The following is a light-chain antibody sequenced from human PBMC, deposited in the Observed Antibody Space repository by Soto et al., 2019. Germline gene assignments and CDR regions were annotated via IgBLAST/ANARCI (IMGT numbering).Light chain of an antibody. J-gene: IGKJ3*01. CDR3: QQYVDSGFT. Sequence: DIQMTQSPSTLSASVGDRVTITCRASQSISSWLAWYQQKPGKAPKLLIYKASSLESGVPSRFSGSGSGTEFTLTISSLQPDDFATYYCQQYVDSGFTFGPGTKVDIK. CDR1: QSISSW. V-gene: IGKV1-5*03. CDR2: KAS.